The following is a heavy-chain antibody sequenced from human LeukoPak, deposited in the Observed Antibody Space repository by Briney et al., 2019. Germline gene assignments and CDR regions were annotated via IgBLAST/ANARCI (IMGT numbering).Heavy chain of an antibody. CDR1: EFTFNNYG. CDR2: TSGSGGTT. Sequence: GGSLRLSCVASEFTFNNYGMSWVRQAPGKGLEWVSGTSGSGGTTYYADSVRGRFTISRDNSKNMVYLQMNSLRAEDTAVYYCAKRGAGTSWRGYYFDYWGQGTLVTVSS. J-gene: IGHJ4*02. CDR3: AKRGAGTSWRGYYFDY. D-gene: IGHD1-14*01. V-gene: IGHV3-23*01.